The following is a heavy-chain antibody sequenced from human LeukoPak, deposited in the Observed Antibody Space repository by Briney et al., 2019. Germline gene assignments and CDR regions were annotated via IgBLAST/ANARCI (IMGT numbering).Heavy chain of an antibody. Sequence: GGSLRLSCAASGFTFSSYAMHWVRQAPGKGLEWVAVISYDGSNKYYADSVKGRFTISRDNSKNTLYLQMNSLRAEDTAVYYCARDRGSGCGYWGQGTLVTVSS. J-gene: IGHJ4*02. D-gene: IGHD6-19*01. CDR1: GFTFSSYA. V-gene: IGHV3-30-3*01. CDR3: ARDRGSGCGY. CDR2: ISYDGSNK.